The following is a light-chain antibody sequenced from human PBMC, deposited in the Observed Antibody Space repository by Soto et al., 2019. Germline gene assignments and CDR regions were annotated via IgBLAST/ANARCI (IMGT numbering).Light chain of an antibody. J-gene: IGKJ2*01. CDR3: HQYGSSPYT. V-gene: IGKV3-20*01. CDR2: GAS. CDR1: QSVSSTY. Sequence: EIVLTQSPGTLSLSPGERATLSCRASQSVSSTYLGWYQQKPGQAPRLLIYGASSRATGIPDRFSGSGSGTDFTLTISRLESEDFAVYSCHQYGSSPYTFGQGTKLEIK.